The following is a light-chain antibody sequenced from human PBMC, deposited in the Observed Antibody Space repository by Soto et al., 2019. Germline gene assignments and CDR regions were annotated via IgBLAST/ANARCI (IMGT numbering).Light chain of an antibody. CDR1: SSNIGATYD. J-gene: IGLJ3*02. Sequence: QSVLTQPPSVSGAPGQRVTISCTGGSSNIGATYDVHWYQHFPGKAPKLLIFGNSNRPSGVPDRFSASKSGTSGSLAITGLQAEDEAVYYCQSFDKSLGGWVFGGGTKLTGL. CDR2: GNS. CDR3: QSFDKSLGGWV. V-gene: IGLV1-40*01.